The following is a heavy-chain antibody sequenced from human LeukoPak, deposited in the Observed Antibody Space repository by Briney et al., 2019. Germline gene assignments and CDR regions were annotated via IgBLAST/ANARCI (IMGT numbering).Heavy chain of an antibody. V-gene: IGHV1-69*05. Sequence: SVKVSCKASGVTFSSYAISWVRQAPGQGLEWMGRIIPIFGTAIYAQKFQGRVTITTDESTSTAYMELSSLRSEDTAVYYCASYTYYYDSSGLPHWGQGTMVTVSS. D-gene: IGHD3-22*01. CDR2: IIPIFGTA. CDR3: ASYTYYYDSSGLPH. J-gene: IGHJ3*01. CDR1: GVTFSSYA.